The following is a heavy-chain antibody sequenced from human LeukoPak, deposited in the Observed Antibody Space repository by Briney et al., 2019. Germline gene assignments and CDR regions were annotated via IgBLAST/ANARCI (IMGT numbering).Heavy chain of an antibody. CDR1: GGSISSYY. J-gene: IGHJ5*02. Sequence: PSETLSLICTVSGGSISSYYWSWIRQPPGKGLEWIGYIYYSGSTNYNPSLKSRVTISVDTSKNQFSLKLSSVTAADAAVYYCARHGFRGDGYNWAANWFDPWGQGTLVTVSS. D-gene: IGHD5-24*01. V-gene: IGHV4-59*08. CDR2: IYYSGST. CDR3: ARHGFRGDGYNWAANWFDP.